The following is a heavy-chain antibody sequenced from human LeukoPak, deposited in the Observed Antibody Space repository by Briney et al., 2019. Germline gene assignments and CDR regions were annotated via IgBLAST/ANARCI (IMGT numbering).Heavy chain of an antibody. J-gene: IGHJ4*02. Sequence: GGSLRLSCAASGFTFSSYAMHWVCQAPGKGLEWVAVISYDGSNKYYADSVKGRFTISRDNSKNTLYLQMNSLRAEDTAVYYCARVGVYGDYSNDYWGQGTLVTVSS. V-gene: IGHV3-30*04. D-gene: IGHD4-11*01. CDR1: GFTFSSYA. CDR2: ISYDGSNK. CDR3: ARVGVYGDYSNDY.